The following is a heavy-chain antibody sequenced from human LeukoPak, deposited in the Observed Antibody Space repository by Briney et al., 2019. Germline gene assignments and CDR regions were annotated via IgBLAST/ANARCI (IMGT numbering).Heavy chain of an antibody. D-gene: IGHD6-13*01. Sequence: ASVKVSCKASGYTFTSYAMHWVRQAPGQRLEWMGWINAGNGNTKYSQKFQGRVTITRDTSASTAYMELSSLRSEDTAVYYCARIPQGASSWYYFDYWGQGTLVTVSS. CDR1: GYTFTSYA. CDR2: INAGNGNT. J-gene: IGHJ4*02. CDR3: ARIPQGASSWYYFDY. V-gene: IGHV1-3*01.